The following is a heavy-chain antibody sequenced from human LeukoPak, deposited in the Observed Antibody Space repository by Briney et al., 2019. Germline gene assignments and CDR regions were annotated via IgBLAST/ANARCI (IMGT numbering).Heavy chain of an antibody. Sequence: PSETLSLTCTVSGGSISSYYWSWIRQPPGKGLEGIGYIYYSGSTNYNPSLKRRVTISVDTSKNQFSLKLSSVTAADTAVYYCARIAEYNWFDPWGQGTLVTVSS. CDR3: ARIAEYNWFDP. J-gene: IGHJ5*02. V-gene: IGHV4-59*01. CDR2: IYYSGST. CDR1: GGSISSYY.